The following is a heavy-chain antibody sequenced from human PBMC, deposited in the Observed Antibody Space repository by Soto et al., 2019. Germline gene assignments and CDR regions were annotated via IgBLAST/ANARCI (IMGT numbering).Heavy chain of an antibody. D-gene: IGHD3-22*01. Sequence: ETLSLTCTVSGGSISSYYWSWIRQPPGGTLEWIGYIYASGATTYNPSLESRVTMSVDTSKNQFSLKLSSVTAADTAVYYCARHLRNYYGTSGYSQGYYFDYWGQGTLVTVSS. CDR2: IYASGAT. CDR1: GGSISSYY. J-gene: IGHJ4*02. V-gene: IGHV4-59*08. CDR3: ARHLRNYYGTSGYSQGYYFDY.